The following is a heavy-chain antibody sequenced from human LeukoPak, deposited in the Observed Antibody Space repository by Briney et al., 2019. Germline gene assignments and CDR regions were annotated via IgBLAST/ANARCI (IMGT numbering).Heavy chain of an antibody. CDR2: ISAYNGNT. J-gene: IGHJ4*02. D-gene: IGHD3-3*01. CDR1: GYTFTNYG. CDR3: AFAGIYDFWSGYYY. Sequence: ASVKVSCKASGYTFTNYGITWVRQAPGQGLEWMGWISAYNGNTNYAQKSQGRVTITRNTSISTAYMELSSLRSEDTAVYYCAFAGIYDFWSGYYYWGQGTLVTVSS. V-gene: IGHV1-18*01.